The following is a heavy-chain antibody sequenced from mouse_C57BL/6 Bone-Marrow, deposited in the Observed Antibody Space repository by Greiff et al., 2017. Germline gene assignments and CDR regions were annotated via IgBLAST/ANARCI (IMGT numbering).Heavy chain of an antibody. Sequence: VQVVESGAELARPGASVKLSCKASGYTFTSYGISWVKQRPGQGLEWIGEIYPRSGNTYYNEKFKGKATLTADKSSSTAYMELRSLTSEDSAVYFCARRAVYYYGSSYWYFDVWGTGTTVTVSS. CDR3: ARRAVYYYGSSYWYFDV. J-gene: IGHJ1*03. D-gene: IGHD1-1*01. CDR1: GYTFTSYG. CDR2: IYPRSGNT. V-gene: IGHV1-81*01.